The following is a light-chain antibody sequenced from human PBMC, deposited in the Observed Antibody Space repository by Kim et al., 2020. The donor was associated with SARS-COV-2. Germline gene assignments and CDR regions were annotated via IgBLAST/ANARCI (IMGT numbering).Light chain of an antibody. J-gene: IGLJ1*01. CDR1: TSNFVSYNY. Sequence: GQSVTISWTGTTSNFVSYNYVSRYQQKPGKAPKLIIYDVSGRPSGVPDRFSGSKSGVTASLTISGLQAEDEADYYCSSYAGNYNFVFGTGTKVTVL. V-gene: IGLV2-11*01. CDR3: SSYAGNYNFV. CDR2: DVS.